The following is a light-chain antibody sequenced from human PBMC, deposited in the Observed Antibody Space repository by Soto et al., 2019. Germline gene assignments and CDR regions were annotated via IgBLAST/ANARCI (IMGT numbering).Light chain of an antibody. CDR1: QHITND. J-gene: IGKJ2*01. Sequence: DIQMTQSPSSLSASVGDTVTITCRASQHITNDCAWYQQKAGRAPKCLILLASRLQTGVPPRFSGSGAGTEFTLTLSSLQPEDFATYYCLHHNGYPPVFGQGTKVEIK. CDR3: LHHNGYPPV. CDR2: LAS. V-gene: IGKV1-17*01.